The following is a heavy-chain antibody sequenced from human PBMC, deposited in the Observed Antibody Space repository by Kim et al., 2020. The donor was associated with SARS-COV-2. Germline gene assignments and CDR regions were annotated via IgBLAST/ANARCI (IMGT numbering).Heavy chain of an antibody. J-gene: IGHJ4*02. CDR3: ARGSGSYSM. D-gene: IGHD1-26*01. CDR2: GST. V-gene: IGHV4-59*09. Sequence: GSTNYNPSLKSRVTISVDTSKNQFSLKLSSVTAADTAVYYCARGSGSYSMWGQGTLVTVSS.